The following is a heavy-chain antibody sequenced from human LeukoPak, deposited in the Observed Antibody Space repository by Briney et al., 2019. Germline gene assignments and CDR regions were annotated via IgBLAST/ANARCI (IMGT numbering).Heavy chain of an antibody. D-gene: IGHD3-10*01. CDR2: ISAYNGNT. CDR3: ARVGGDYFDY. Sequence: ASVKVSCKASGYTFTGYYMHWVRQAPGQGLEWMGWISAYNGNTNYAQKLQGRVTMTTDTSTSTAYMELRSLRSDDTAVYYCARVGGDYFDYWGQGTLVTVSS. V-gene: IGHV1-18*04. CDR1: GYTFTGYY. J-gene: IGHJ4*02.